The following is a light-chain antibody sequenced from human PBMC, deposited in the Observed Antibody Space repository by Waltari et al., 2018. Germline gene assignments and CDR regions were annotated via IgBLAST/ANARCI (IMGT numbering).Light chain of an antibody. J-gene: IGLJ3*02. CDR1: SLRSYY. V-gene: IGLV3-19*01. CDR3: NSRDSSGNHQV. Sequence: SSELTQDPAVSVALGQTVRITCQGDSLRSYYASWYQQKPGQAPVLVFYGKNTGPSGIPDRFSGSSSGNTASLTITGAQAEDEADYYCNSRDSSGNHQVFGGGTKLTVL. CDR2: GKN.